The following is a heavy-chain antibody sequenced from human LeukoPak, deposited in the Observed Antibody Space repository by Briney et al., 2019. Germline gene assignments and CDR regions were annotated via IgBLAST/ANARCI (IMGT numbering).Heavy chain of an antibody. Sequence: ASVKVPCKASGYTFTGYYMHWVRQAPGQGLEWMGWINPNSGGTNYAQKFQGRVTMTRDTSISTAYMELSRLRSDDTAVYYCARGGITMIVVVTDDAFDIWGQGTMVTVSS. CDR3: ARGGITMIVVVTDDAFDI. D-gene: IGHD3-22*01. J-gene: IGHJ3*02. CDR1: GYTFTGYY. CDR2: INPNSGGT. V-gene: IGHV1-2*02.